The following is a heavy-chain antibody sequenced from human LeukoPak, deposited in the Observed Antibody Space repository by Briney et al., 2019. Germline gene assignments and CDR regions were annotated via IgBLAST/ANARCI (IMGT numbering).Heavy chain of an antibody. Sequence: GGSLRLSCAASGFTFSDHYMDWVRQAPGKGLEWVGRITNKPNGYSTDYAASVKGRFTISRDDSENSVYLQMNSLKTDDTAMYYCARSTRGSLDYWGKGTLVTVSS. CDR1: GFTFSDHY. CDR3: ARSTRGSLDY. D-gene: IGHD3-10*01. CDR2: ITNKPNGYST. J-gene: IGHJ4*02. V-gene: IGHV3-72*01.